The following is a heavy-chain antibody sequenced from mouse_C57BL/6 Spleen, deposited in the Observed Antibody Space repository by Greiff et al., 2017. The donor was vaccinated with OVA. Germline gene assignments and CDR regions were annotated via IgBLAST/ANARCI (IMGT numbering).Heavy chain of an antibody. D-gene: IGHD2-1*01. J-gene: IGHJ4*01. CDR3: ARDGNYVGDYAMDY. V-gene: IGHV5-17*01. CDR2: ISSGSSTI. CDR1: GFTFSDYG. Sequence: EVQVVESGGGLVKPGGSLKLSCAASGFTFSDYGMHWVRQAPEKGLEWVAYISSGSSTIYYADTVKGRFTISRDNAKNTLFLQMTSLRSEDTAMYYCARDGNYVGDYAMDYWGQGTSVTVSS.